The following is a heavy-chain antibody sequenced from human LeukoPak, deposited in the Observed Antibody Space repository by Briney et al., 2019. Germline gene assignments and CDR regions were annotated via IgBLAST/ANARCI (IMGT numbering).Heavy chain of an antibody. Sequence: KTSETLSLTCTVSGGSINTYFWSWIRQPPGKGLEWIGYIYYTGSTNYNPSLKSRITISVDRSKNLFSLQLSSVTAADTAVYYCARDSGDSSGYYPFDYWGQGTLVTVSS. D-gene: IGHD3-22*01. J-gene: IGHJ4*02. V-gene: IGHV4-59*01. CDR3: ARDSGDSSGYYPFDY. CDR2: IYYTGST. CDR1: GGSINTYF.